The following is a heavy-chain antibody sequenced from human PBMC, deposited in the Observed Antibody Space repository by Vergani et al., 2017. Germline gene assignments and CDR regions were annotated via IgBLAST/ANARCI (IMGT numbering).Heavy chain of an antibody. Sequence: QVLLVQSGAEVKKPGASVRVSCKTSGYTFTSYYMHWVRQAPGQGLEWMGIINPSGGSTSYAQKFQGRVTMTRDTSTSTVYMELSSLRSEDTAVYYCARADQRKGPGIAAAGTVWFYYYYGMDVWGQGTTVTVS. CDR1: GYTFTSYY. CDR2: INPSGGST. D-gene: IGHD6-13*01. J-gene: IGHJ6*02. V-gene: IGHV1-46*03. CDR3: ARADQRKGPGIAAAGTVWFYYYYGMDV.